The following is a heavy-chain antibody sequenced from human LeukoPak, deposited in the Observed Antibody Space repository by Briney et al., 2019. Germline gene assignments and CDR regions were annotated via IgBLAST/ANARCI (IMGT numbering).Heavy chain of an antibody. Sequence: PSETLSLTCTVSGGSISSSSYYWGWIRQPPGKGLEWIGSIYYSGSTYYNPSLKSRVTISVDTSKNQFSLKLSSVTAADTAVYYCARQIQGLGWYSENRDGFWFDPLGPGNPGHRLL. CDR3: ARQIQGLGWYSENRDGFWFDP. J-gene: IGHJ5*02. D-gene: IGHD1-1*01. CDR1: GGSISSSSYY. V-gene: IGHV4-39*01. CDR2: IYYSGST.